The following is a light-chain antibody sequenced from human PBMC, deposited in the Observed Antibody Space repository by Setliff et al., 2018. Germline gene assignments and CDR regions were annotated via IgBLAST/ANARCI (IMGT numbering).Light chain of an antibody. CDR1: SSDFGAYNY. J-gene: IGLJ3*02. CDR2: DVT. V-gene: IGLV2-11*01. Sequence: QSALTQPRSVSGSPGQSVTISCTGASSDFGAYNYVSWYQQYPGKAPKLMIYDVTKRPSGVPDRLSGSKSGNTASLAISGLQAEDEADYHCCSYVGSYTLVFGGGTKVTVL. CDR3: CSYVGSYTLV.